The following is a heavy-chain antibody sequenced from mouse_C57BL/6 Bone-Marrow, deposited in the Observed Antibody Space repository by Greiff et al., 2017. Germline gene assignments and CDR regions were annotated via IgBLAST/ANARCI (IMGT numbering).Heavy chain of an antibody. CDR3: ARGAHYYGSSYGAMDY. CDR2: IYPRSGNT. D-gene: IGHD1-1*01. V-gene: IGHV1-81*01. J-gene: IGHJ4*01. Sequence: VQLQQSGAELARPGASVKLSCKASGYTFTSYGISWVKQRTGQGLEWIGEIYPRSGNTYYNEKFKGKATLTADKSSSTAYMELRSLTSEDAAVYFCARGAHYYGSSYGAMDYWGQGTSVTVSS. CDR1: GYTFTSYG.